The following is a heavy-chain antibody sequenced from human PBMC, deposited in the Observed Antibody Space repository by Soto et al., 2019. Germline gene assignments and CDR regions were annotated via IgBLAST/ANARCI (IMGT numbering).Heavy chain of an antibody. CDR1: GYTFTSYG. CDR2: ISAYNGNT. V-gene: IGHV1-18*01. Sequence: QVQLVQSGAEVKKPGASVKVSCKASGYTFTSYGISWVRQAPGQGLEWMGWISAYNGNTNNAQKLQGRVTMTTDTSTSTAYMELRSLRSDDTAVYYCAKTPHTGTMIAYYYGMDVWGQGTTVTVSS. J-gene: IGHJ6*02. D-gene: IGHD3-22*01. CDR3: AKTPHTGTMIAYYYGMDV.